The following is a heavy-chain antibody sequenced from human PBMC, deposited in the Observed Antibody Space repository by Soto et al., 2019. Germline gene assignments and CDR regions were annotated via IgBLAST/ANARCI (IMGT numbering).Heavy chain of an antibody. D-gene: IGHD3-10*01. J-gene: IGHJ6*03. CDR3: ARRGYYGSGSYPYSRNYYYYYYMDV. CDR2: INHSGST. CDR1: GGSFSGYY. V-gene: IGHV4-34*01. Sequence: SETLSLTCAVYGGSFSGYYWSWIRQPPGKGLEWIGEINHSGSTNYNPSLKSRVTISVDMSKNQFSLKLSSVTAADTAVYYCARRGYYGSGSYPYSRNYYYYYYMDVWGKGTTVTVSS.